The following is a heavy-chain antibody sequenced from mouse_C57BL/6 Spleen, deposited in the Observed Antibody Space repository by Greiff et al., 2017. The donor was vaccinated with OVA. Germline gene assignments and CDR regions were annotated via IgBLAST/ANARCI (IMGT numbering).Heavy chain of an antibody. Sequence: VQLQQSGPGLVQPSQSLSITCTVSGFSLTSYGVHWVRQSPGKGLEWLGVIWRGGSTAYYAAFMSRLSITTDNSKSQVFFKMNSLQADDTAIYYCAKNSEENAMDYWGQGTSVTVSS. V-gene: IGHV2-5*01. J-gene: IGHJ4*01. CDR3: AKNSEENAMDY. CDR2: IWRGGST. CDR1: GFSLTSYG.